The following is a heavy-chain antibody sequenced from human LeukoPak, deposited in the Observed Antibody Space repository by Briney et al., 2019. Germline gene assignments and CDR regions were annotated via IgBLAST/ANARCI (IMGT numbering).Heavy chain of an antibody. J-gene: IGHJ5*02. D-gene: IGHD2-2*01. CDR3: ARDKGGYCSSTSCRMGWFDP. CDR1: GFTFSSYG. Sequence: GRSLRLSCAASGFTFSSYGMHWVRQAPGKGLEWVAVISYDGSNKYYADSVKGRFTISRDNSKNTLYLQMNSLRAEDTAVYYCARDKGGYCSSTSCRMGWFDPWGQGTLVTVSS. V-gene: IGHV3-30*03. CDR2: ISYDGSNK.